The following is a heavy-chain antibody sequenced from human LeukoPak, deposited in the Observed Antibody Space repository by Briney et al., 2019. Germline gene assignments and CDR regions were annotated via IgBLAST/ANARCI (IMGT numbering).Heavy chain of an antibody. V-gene: IGHV3-48*01. CDR3: ARESLGYCSSTSCYTIDY. CDR2: ISSSSSTI. Sequence: GGSLRLSCAASGFTFSSYSMNWVRQAPGKGLEWVSYISSSSSTIYYADSVKGRFTISRDNAKNSLYLQMNSLRAEDTAVYYCARESLGYCSSTSCYTIDYWGQGTLVTVSS. J-gene: IGHJ4*02. CDR1: GFTFSSYS. D-gene: IGHD2-2*02.